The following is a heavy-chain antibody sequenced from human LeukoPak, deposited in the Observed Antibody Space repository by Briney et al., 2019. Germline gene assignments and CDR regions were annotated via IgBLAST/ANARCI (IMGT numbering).Heavy chain of an antibody. Sequence: ASVNVSCKASGYTFTGYYMHWVRQAPGQGREWMGWINPNSGGTNYAQKFQGRVTMTRDTSISTAYMELSRLRSDDTAVYYCARAFYCSSTSCPSNPPYYYMDVWGKGTTVTVSS. CDR2: INPNSGGT. CDR1: GYTFTGYY. CDR3: ARAFYCSSTSCPSNPPYYYMDV. J-gene: IGHJ6*03. V-gene: IGHV1-2*02. D-gene: IGHD2-2*01.